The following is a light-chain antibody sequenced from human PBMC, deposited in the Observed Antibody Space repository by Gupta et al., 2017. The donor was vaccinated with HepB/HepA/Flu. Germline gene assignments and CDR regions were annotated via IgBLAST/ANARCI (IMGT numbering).Light chain of an antibody. CDR3: QQHNNYSPT. CDR1: QSISSW. Sequence: DIQMTQSPSTLSASVGDRVTITCRASQSISSWLAWYQQKPGKAPKLLIYKASSLDSKVPSRFSGSGSGTEFTLTISSLQPDDFATYYCQQHNNYSPTFGQGTKVEIK. V-gene: IGKV1-5*03. CDR2: KAS. J-gene: IGKJ1*01.